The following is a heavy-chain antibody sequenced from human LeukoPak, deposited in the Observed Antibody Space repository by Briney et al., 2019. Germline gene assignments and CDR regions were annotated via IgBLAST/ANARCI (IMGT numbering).Heavy chain of an antibody. J-gene: IGHJ6*02. V-gene: IGHV3-11*01. Sequence: GGSLRLSCVASGSSFSDYYMTWIRQAPGKGLEWVSYSSSSGSTIYHADSVKGRFAISRDNARNSLYLQINSLRAEDTAVYYCAGDSSHYKGMDVWGQGTTVTVSS. CDR3: AGDSSHYKGMDV. CDR2: SSSSGSTI. CDR1: GSSFSDYY.